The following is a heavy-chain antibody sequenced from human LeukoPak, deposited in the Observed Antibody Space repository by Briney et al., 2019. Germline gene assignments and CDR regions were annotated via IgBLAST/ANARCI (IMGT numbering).Heavy chain of an antibody. Sequence: ASVKVSCKASGYTFTSYGISWVRQAPGQGLEWMGWISAYNGNTNYAQKLQGRVTMTTDTSTSTAYMELRSLRSDDTAVYYCAGDQGGAARQDFYYYYYGMDVWGQGTTVTVSS. CDR2: ISAYNGNT. J-gene: IGHJ6*02. CDR1: GYTFTSYG. D-gene: IGHD6-6*01. CDR3: AGDQGGAARQDFYYYYYGMDV. V-gene: IGHV1-18*01.